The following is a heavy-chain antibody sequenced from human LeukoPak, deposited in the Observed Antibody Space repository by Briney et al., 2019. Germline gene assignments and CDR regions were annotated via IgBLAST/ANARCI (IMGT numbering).Heavy chain of an antibody. CDR2: ISWNSGSI. D-gene: IGHD2-15*01. Sequence: GGSLRLSCAASGFTFDDYAMHWVRQAPGKGLEWVSGISWNSGSIAYADSVKGRFTISRDNAKNLLFLQMSSLRAADTALYYCVKGHCSSSSCFPNYYYYMDVWGTGTTVTVSS. CDR1: GFTFDDYA. V-gene: IGHV3-9*01. CDR3: VKGHCSSSSCFPNYYYYMDV. J-gene: IGHJ6*03.